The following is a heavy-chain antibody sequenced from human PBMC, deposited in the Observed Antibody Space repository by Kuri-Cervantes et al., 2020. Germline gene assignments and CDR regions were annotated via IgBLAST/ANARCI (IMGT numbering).Heavy chain of an antibody. J-gene: IGHJ4*02. V-gene: IGHV1-69*05. CDR1: GGTFSSYA. D-gene: IGHD6-19*01. CDR2: IIPIFGTK. Sequence: SVTVSCKTSGGTFSSYAISWVRQAPGQGLEWVGGIIPIFGTKNYAQKLQGRVTITTAESTSAVYMELSSLTSEDTAVYYCARSSSGWYGGFDNWGQGTLVTVSS. CDR3: ARSSSGWYGGFDN.